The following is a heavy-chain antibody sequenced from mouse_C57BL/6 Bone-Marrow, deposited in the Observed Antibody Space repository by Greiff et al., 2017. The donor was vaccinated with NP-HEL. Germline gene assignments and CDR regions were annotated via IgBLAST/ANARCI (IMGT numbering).Heavy chain of an antibody. CDR2: IDPENGDT. J-gene: IGHJ2*01. V-gene: IGHV14-4*01. CDR3: TTGYYNGSYYFDY. D-gene: IGHD1-1*01. Sequence: VQLQQSGAELVRPGASVKLSCTASGFNIKDDYMHWVKQRPEQGLEWIGWIDPENGDTEYASKFQGKATITVDTSSNTAYLQLSSLTSEDTAVYYCTTGYYNGSYYFDYWGQGTTLTVSS. CDR1: GFNIKDDY.